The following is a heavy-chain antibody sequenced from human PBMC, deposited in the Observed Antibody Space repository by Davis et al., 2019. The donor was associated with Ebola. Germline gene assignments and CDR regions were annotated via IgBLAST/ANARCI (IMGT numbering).Heavy chain of an antibody. Sequence: ESLKISCAASGFTFSSYSMNWVRQPPGKGLEWVGYIYYSGTTHYNPSLRGRVTISVDTSKKHFSLKLGSVTAADAAVYYCARGSQWLGPDYWGQGTLVTVSS. J-gene: IGHJ4*02. CDR1: GFTFSSYS. D-gene: IGHD6-19*01. CDR3: ARGSQWLGPDY. CDR2: IYYSGTT. V-gene: IGHV4-59*01.